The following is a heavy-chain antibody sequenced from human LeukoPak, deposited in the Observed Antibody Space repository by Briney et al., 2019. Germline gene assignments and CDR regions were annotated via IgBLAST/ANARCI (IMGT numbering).Heavy chain of an antibody. Sequence: SVKVSCKASGGTFSSYAISWVRQAPGQGLEWMGRIIPIFGTANYAQKFQGRVTITTDESTSTAYMELRSLRSDDTAVYYCARGGRVYCSGTSCYTDWFDPWGQGTLVTVSS. V-gene: IGHV1-69*05. CDR3: ARGGRVYCSGTSCYTDWFDP. CDR1: GGTFSSYA. J-gene: IGHJ5*02. CDR2: IIPIFGTA. D-gene: IGHD2-2*02.